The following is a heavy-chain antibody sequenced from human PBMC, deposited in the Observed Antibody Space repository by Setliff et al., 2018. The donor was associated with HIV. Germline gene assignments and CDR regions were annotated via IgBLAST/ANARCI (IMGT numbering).Heavy chain of an antibody. D-gene: IGHD3-16*01. J-gene: IGHJ4*02. Sequence: GGSLRLSCKPSGLHVRGAWMNWVRQAPGKGLEWIGRIRNKIRGYTTDHAASVRGRFTMSRDDSKKSVYLQMNSLQPEDTAVYYCAMTNSPAYFGYLNDWGQGTLVTVSS. CDR3: AMTNSPAYFGYLND. CDR1: GLHVRGAW. V-gene: IGHV3-72*01. CDR2: IRNKIRGYTT.